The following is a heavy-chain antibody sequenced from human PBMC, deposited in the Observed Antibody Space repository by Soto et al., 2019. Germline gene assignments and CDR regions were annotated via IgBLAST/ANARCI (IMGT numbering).Heavy chain of an antibody. J-gene: IGHJ4*02. CDR1: GFNFSNYA. D-gene: IGHD3-3*01. CDR3: AKGRAITVFGVITPFDS. V-gene: IGHV3-23*01. Sequence: EVQLLESGGDFKQPGGSLRLSCEGSGFNFSNYALNWVRQAPGKRLEWVSVISGNSGTTYYAASVKGRFTISRDNSNKTPYLQMNSLRADDTAVYYCAKGRAITVFGVITPFDSWGQGTLVTVSS. CDR2: ISGNSGTT.